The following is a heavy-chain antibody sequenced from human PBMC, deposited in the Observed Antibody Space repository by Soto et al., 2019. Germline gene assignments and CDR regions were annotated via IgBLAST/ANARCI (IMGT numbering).Heavy chain of an antibody. CDR2: ILPIFGTA. CDR3: ARALPYCSGTSCYGYYYYGMDV. V-gene: IGHV1-69*06. D-gene: IGHD2-2*01. CDR1: GGAFSTYA. J-gene: IGHJ6*02. Sequence: SVKVSCKASGGAFSTYAINWVRQAPGHGLEWMGGILPIFGTANYAQKFQGRVTITADRSTRTAYMELSSLRSEDTAVYSCARALPYCSGTSCYGYYYYGMDVWGQGTTVPVSS.